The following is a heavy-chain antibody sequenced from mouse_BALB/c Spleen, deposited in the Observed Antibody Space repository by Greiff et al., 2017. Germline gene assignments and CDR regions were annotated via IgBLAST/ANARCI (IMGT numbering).Heavy chain of an antibody. V-gene: IGHV5-6-5*01. CDR1: GFTFSSYA. J-gene: IGHJ4*01. CDR2: ISSGGST. Sequence: EVKVVESGGGLVKPGGSLKLSCAASGFTFSSYAMSWVRQTPEKRLEWVASISSGGSTYYPDSVKGRFTISRDNARNILYLQMSSLRSEDTAMYYCARGDTTVVGAMDYWGQGTSVTVSS. D-gene: IGHD1-1*01. CDR3: ARGDTTVVGAMDY.